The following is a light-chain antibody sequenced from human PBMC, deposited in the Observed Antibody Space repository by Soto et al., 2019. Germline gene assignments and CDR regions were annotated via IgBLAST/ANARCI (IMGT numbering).Light chain of an antibody. Sequence: QAVVTQPASVSGSPGQSITISCTGTSSDVGSYNLVSWYQHHPGKAPKLMIYEVSNRPSGVSNRFSGSRSGNTASLTISGLQAEDEADYYCCAYAGSSTFVVFRGGTKVTVL. J-gene: IGLJ2*01. V-gene: IGLV2-23*02. CDR1: SSDVGSYNL. CDR2: EVS. CDR3: CAYAGSSTFVV.